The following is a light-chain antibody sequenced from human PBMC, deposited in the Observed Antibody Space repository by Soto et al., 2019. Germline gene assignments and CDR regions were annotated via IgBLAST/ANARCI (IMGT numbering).Light chain of an antibody. CDR3: HQYGSSPPYT. V-gene: IGKV3-20*01. Sequence: EVVLTQSPGTLSLSPVEIATLSCRASQSVSNNYFAWYQQKPGQAPRLLIFGSSDRATGIPDRFSGSGSGTDFTLTISRLEPEDFAVYYCHQYGSSPPYTFGQGTKLEIK. J-gene: IGKJ2*01. CDR1: QSVSNNY. CDR2: GSS.